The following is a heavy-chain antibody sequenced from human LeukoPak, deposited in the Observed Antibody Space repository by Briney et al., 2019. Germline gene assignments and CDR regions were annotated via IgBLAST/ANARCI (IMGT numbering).Heavy chain of an antibody. CDR2: INPSGGST. CDR3: ARVAASSGSKKKYYFDY. J-gene: IGHJ4*02. D-gene: IGHD5-12*01. V-gene: IGHV1-46*01. CDR1: GYTFTSYY. Sequence: ASVKVSCKASGYTFTSYYMHWVRQAPGQGLEWMGIINPSGGSTSYAQKFQGRVTMTRDTSTSTVYMELSSLRSEDTAVYYCARVAASSGSKKKYYFDYWGQGTLVTVSS.